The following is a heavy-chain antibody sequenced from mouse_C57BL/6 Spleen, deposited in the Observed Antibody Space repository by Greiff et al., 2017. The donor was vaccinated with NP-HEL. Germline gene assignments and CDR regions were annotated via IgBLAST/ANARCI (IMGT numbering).Heavy chain of an antibody. J-gene: IGHJ4*01. Sequence: EVQRVESGGGLVKPGGSLKLSCAASGFTFSDYGMHWVRQAPEKGLEWVAYISSGSSTIYYADTVKGRFTISRDNAKNTLFLQMTSLRSEDTAMYYCATAYYSNYGYAMDYWGQGTSVTVSS. CDR3: ATAYYSNYGYAMDY. V-gene: IGHV5-17*01. D-gene: IGHD2-5*01. CDR2: ISSGSSTI. CDR1: GFTFSDYG.